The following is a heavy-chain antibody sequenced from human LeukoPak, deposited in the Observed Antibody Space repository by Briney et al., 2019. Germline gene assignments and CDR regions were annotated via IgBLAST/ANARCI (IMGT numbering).Heavy chain of an antibody. V-gene: IGHV3-23*01. CDR3: AKGFYGSGSYNFDY. CDR1: GFTFSSYA. D-gene: IGHD3-10*01. CDR2: ISGNGGST. Sequence: GGSLRLSCAASGFTFSSYAMTWVSQAPGKGLEWVSTISGNGGSTYYADSVKGRFTLSRDNSKNTLYLQMNSLRAEDTAVYYCAKGFYGSGSYNFDYWGQGTLVTVSS. J-gene: IGHJ4*02.